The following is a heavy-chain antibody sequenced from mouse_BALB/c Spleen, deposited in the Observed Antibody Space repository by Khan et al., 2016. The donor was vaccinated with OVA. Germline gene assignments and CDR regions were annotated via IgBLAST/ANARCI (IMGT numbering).Heavy chain of an antibody. CDR2: IFPGNVNN. V-gene: IGHV1S56*01. J-gene: IGHJ3*01. D-gene: IGHD2-2*01. CDR1: DFTFTSYY. CDR3: ARGGYGAFAY. Sequence: QVHVKQSGPELVKPGASVRISCKASDFTFTSYYIHWVKQRPGQGLEWIGWIFPGNVNNNYTEKFKDKATLTADKSSSTAYMQLSSLTSEDSAVYFCARGGYGAFAYWGQGTLVTVSA.